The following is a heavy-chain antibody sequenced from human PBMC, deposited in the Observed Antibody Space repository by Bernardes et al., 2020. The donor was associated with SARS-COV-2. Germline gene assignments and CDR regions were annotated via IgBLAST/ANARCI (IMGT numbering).Heavy chain of an antibody. CDR1: GITFRSSW. J-gene: IGHJ4*02. CDR2: IGGDGGGI. V-gene: IGHV3-74*01. CDR3: AGTSTTCCDY. Sequence: GGSLRLSCAASGITFRSSWMHWVRQVPGPGLVWVSRIGGDGGGITYADSVKGRFTISRDNAKNTLYLQMNSLRAEDTGLYYCAGTSTTCCDYWGQGTPVTVSS. D-gene: IGHD2-2*01.